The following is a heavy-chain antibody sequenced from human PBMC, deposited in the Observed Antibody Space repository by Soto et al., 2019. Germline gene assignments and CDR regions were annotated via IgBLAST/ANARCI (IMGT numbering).Heavy chain of an antibody. CDR2: IYSGGST. V-gene: IGHV3-53*01. CDR3: SRELSGYKTNWFDP. Sequence: GGSLRLSCAASGFTVSSNYMSWVRQAPGKGLEWVSVIYSGGSTYYADSVKGRFTISRDNSKNTLYLQMNSVRAEDTAVYYCSRELSGYKTNWFDPWGRGTLVTVSS. D-gene: IGHD3-10*01. J-gene: IGHJ5*02. CDR1: GFTVSSNY.